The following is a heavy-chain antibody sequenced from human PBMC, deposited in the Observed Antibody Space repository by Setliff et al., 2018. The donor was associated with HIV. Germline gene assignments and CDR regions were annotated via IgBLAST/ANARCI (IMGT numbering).Heavy chain of an antibody. V-gene: IGHV1-2*02. Sequence: GASVKVSCKASGYTFTGYYMHWVRQAPGQGLEWMGWINPNSGGTDYAQKFQGRVTMTRDTSTTTVFMELSSLKFGDTAVYYCARAHYNFWSGYLDSWGQGTLVTVS. CDR3: ARAHYNFWSGYLDS. CDR2: INPNSGGT. J-gene: IGHJ4*02. D-gene: IGHD3-3*01. CDR1: GYTFTGYY.